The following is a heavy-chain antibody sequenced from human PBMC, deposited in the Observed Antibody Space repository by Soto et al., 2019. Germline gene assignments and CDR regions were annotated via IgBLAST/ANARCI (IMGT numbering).Heavy chain of an antibody. V-gene: IGHV1-69*13. CDR1: GGTFSSYA. J-gene: IGHJ4*02. CDR3: AGGDTAMGIDY. Sequence: GASVKVSCKASGGTFSSYAISWVRQAPGQGLEWTGGIIPIFGTANYAQKFQGRVTITADESTSTAYMELSSLRSEDTAVYYCAGGDTAMGIDYWGQGTLVTVSS. D-gene: IGHD5-18*01. CDR2: IIPIFGTA.